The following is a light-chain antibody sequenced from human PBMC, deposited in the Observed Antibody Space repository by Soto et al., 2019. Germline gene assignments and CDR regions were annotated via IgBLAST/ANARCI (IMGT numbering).Light chain of an antibody. CDR3: VAWDDSLNGVV. CDR2: SNN. J-gene: IGLJ2*01. Sequence: QSVLTQPPSASGTPGQRVTISCSGSSSNIGSNTVNWYQQLPGTAPKLLIYSNNQRPSGVPDRFSGSKSGTSASLAISGLXXXXXXXYYCVAWDDSLNGVVFGGGTKLTVL. CDR1: SSNIGSNT. V-gene: IGLV1-44*01.